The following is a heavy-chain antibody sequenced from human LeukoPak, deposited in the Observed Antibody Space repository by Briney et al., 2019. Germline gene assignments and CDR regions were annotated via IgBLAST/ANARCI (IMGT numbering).Heavy chain of an antibody. CDR2: ISSSGGAT. CDR3: TKRGVVIRVILVGFHKEAYYFDS. CDR1: GITLSNYG. Sequence: GGSLRLSCAVSGITLSNYGMTWVRQAPGKGLEWVAGISSSGGATYYADSVKGRFTISRDIPKNTLYLQMNSLIAEDTAVYFCTKRGVVIRVILVGFHKEAYYFDSWGQGALVTVSS. D-gene: IGHD2-21*01. V-gene: IGHV3-23*01. J-gene: IGHJ4*02.